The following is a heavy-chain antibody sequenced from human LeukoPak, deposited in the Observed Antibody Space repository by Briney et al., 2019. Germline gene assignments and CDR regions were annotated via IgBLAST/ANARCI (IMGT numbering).Heavy chain of an antibody. D-gene: IGHD2-2*01. Sequence: GASVKVSCKASGYTFTGYYVHWVRQAPGQGLEWMGWINPNSGGTNYAQKFQGRVTMSRDTSISTAYMELRRLRSDDTAVYYCARGLRGSPAFDYWGQGTLVTVSS. CDR3: ARGLRGSPAFDY. CDR2: INPNSGGT. CDR1: GYTFTGYY. J-gene: IGHJ4*02. V-gene: IGHV1-2*02.